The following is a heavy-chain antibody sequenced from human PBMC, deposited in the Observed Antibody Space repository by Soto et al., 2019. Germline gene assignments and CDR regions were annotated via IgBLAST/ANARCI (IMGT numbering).Heavy chain of an antibody. CDR2: IYYSGST. V-gene: IGHV4-31*03. CDR1: GGSISSGGYY. CDR3: ARDRSAVTQGWYFDY. J-gene: IGHJ4*02. Sequence: SETLSLTCTVSGGSISSGGYYWSWIRQHPGKGLEWIGYIYYSGSTYYNPSLKSRVTISVDTSKNQFSLKLSSVTTADTAVYYCARDRSAVTQGWYFDYWGQGTLVTVSS. D-gene: IGHD6-25*01.